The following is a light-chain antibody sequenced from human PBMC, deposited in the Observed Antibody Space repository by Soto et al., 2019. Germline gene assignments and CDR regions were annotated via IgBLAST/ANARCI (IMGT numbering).Light chain of an antibody. V-gene: IGKV3-15*01. J-gene: IGKJ1*01. CDR2: GAS. Sequence: EIVLTQSPGTLSLSPGETPTISCRASQSVDSNLAWYQQKPGQAPRLLIYGASTRATGISARFSGSGSGTEFTLTISSLQSEDFGVYYCQQYNNWWTVGQGNKVDIK. CDR1: QSVDSN. CDR3: QQYNNWWT.